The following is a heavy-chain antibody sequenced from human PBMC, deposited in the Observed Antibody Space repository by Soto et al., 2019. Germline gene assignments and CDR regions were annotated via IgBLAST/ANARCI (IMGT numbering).Heavy chain of an antibody. CDR2: IYYSGST. V-gene: IGHV4-39*01. J-gene: IGHJ3*02. CDR1: GGSISSSSYY. CDR3: ARRATVTKAFDI. D-gene: IGHD4-17*01. Sequence: SETLSLTCTVSGGSISSSSYYWGWIRQPPGKGLEWIGSIYYSGSTYYNLSLKSRVTISVDTSKNQFSLKLSSVTAADTAVYYCARRATVTKAFDIWGQGTMVTVSS.